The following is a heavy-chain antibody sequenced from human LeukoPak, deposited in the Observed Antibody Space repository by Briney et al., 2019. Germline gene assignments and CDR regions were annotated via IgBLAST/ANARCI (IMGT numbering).Heavy chain of an antibody. CDR1: GYGFSYGY. CDR2: INPHSGAT. J-gene: IGHJ5*02. D-gene: IGHD5/OR15-5a*01. CDR3: ATSSSVTHTRDP. Sequence: GASVKVSCTSSGYGFSYGYFNWVRQAPGQGLEWMGWINPHSGATNYAQRFQGRVSMDASIDTAYMELSRLTSDDTAVYYCATSSSVTHTRDPWGQGTLVTVSS. V-gene: IGHV1-2*02.